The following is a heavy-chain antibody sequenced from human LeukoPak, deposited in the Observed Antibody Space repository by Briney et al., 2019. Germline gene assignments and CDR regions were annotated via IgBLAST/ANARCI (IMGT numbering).Heavy chain of an antibody. Sequence: TGGSLRLSCAASGFTFSSYGMHWVRQAPGKGLEWVAVISYDGSNKYYADSVKGRFTISRDNSKNTLYLQMNSLRAEDTAVYYCAKVASYSSSWYDYYYYYGMDVWGQGTTVTVSS. J-gene: IGHJ6*02. CDR3: AKVASYSSSWYDYYYYYGMDV. D-gene: IGHD6-13*01. V-gene: IGHV3-30*18. CDR1: GFTFSSYG. CDR2: ISYDGSNK.